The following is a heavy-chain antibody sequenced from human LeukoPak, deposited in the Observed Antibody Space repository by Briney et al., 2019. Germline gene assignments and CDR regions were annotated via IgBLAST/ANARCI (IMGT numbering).Heavy chain of an antibody. D-gene: IGHD3-3*01. J-gene: IGHJ4*02. CDR2: ISGSGDTT. Sequence: GGSLRLSCAGSGFTFSSHAMTWVRQAPGKGLEWVSAISGSGDTTYYADSVKGRFTISRDNSKNTLYLQMNSLGAEDTAVYYCAKDHLRFLEWLAPSQPYYFDYWGQGTLVTVSS. CDR3: AKDHLRFLEWLAPSQPYYFDY. CDR1: GFTFSSHA. V-gene: IGHV3-23*01.